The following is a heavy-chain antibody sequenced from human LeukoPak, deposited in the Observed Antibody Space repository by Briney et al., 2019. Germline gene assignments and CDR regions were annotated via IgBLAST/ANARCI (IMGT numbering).Heavy chain of an antibody. D-gene: IGHD1-1*01. CDR3: ARGWPSKQRTGTASAYGMDV. V-gene: IGHV4-34*01. CDR2: INHSGST. Sequence: PSETLSLTCAVSGGSFSGYYWSWIRQPPGKGLEWIGEINHSGSTNYNPSLKSRVTISVDTSKNQFSLKLSSVTAADTAVYYCARGWPSKQRTGTASAYGMDVWGQGTTVTVSS. CDR1: GGSFSGYY. J-gene: IGHJ6*02.